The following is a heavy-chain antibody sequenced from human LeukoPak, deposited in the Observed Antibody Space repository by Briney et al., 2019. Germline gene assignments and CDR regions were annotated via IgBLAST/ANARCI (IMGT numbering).Heavy chain of an antibody. CDR3: ARRIRGAPTDY. Sequence: GASVKVSCKASGYTFTAYDLNWVRPATRQGLEWMGWMNPNSGNTGYAQKFQGRVTMTRNISITTAYMKLSNLTSEDTAVYYCARRIRGAPTDYWGQGTLVTVSS. D-gene: IGHD3-10*01. CDR1: GYTFTAYD. CDR2: MNPNSGNT. V-gene: IGHV1-8*01. J-gene: IGHJ4*02.